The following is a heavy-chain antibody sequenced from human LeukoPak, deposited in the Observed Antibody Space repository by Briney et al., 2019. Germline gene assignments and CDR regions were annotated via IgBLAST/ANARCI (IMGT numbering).Heavy chain of an antibody. V-gene: IGHV5-51*01. J-gene: IGHJ4*02. D-gene: IGHD6-13*01. CDR2: IYPGDSDT. CDR1: GYSFTSYW. CDR3: ARHGSSWYADY. Sequence: GESLKISCKGSGYSFTSYWIDWVRPVSGKGLEWMGIIYPGDSDTRYSPSFQGQVTISADKSISTAYLQWSSLKASDTAMYYCARHGSSWYADYWGQGTLVPVST.